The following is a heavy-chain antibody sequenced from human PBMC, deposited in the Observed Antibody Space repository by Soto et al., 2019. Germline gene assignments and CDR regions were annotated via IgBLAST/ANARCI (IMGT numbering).Heavy chain of an antibody. D-gene: IGHD3-10*01. CDR1: GFTFSSYG. CDR2: ISYDGSNK. Sequence: GGSLRLSCAASGFTFSSYGMHWVRQAPGNGLEWVAVISYDGSNKYYADSVKGRFTISRDNSKNTLYLQMNSLRAEDTAVYYCAKDRYGSGLYSMDVWGQGTTVTVSS. CDR3: AKDRYGSGLYSMDV. J-gene: IGHJ6*02. V-gene: IGHV3-30*18.